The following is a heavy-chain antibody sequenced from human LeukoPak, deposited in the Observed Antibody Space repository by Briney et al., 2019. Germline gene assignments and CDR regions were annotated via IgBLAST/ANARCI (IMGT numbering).Heavy chain of an antibody. D-gene: IGHD3-22*01. CDR3: ARVRRDYDSSGYFRYWYFDL. V-gene: IGHV4-30-4*01. CDR1: GGSISSGDYY. CDR2: IYYSGST. J-gene: IGHJ2*01. Sequence: SQTLSLTCTVSGGSISSGDYYWSWIRQPPGKGLEWIGYIYYSGSTYHNPSLKSRVTISVDTSKNQFSLKLSSVTAADTAVYYCARVRRDYDSSGYFRYWYFDLWGRGTLVTVSS.